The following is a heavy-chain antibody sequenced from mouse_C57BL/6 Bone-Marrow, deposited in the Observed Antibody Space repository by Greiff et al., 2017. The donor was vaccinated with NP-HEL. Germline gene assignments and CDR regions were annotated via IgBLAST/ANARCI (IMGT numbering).Heavy chain of an antibody. D-gene: IGHD1-1*01. J-gene: IGHJ1*03. V-gene: IGHV1-64*01. CDR3: VGSSYWYFDV. Sequence: QVQLKQPGAELVKPGASVKLSCKASGYTFTSYWMHWVKQRPGQGLEWIGMIHPNSVSTNYNEKFKSKATLTVDKSSSTAYMQLSSLTSEDSAVYYCVGSSYWYFDVWGTGTTVTVSS. CDR2: IHPNSVST. CDR1: GYTFTSYW.